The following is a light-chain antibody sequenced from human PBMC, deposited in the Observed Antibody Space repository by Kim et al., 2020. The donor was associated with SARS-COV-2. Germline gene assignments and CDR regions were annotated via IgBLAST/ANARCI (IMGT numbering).Light chain of an antibody. CDR2: GAS. CDR1: QNVDETY. Sequence: PGERATLSCRASQNVDETYLAWHQQKPGQAPRLLIYGASNRAAGLPERFSGSGSGTDFTLIISSLEPEDFAVYYCQLYGSSPMYTFGQGTKLEI. CDR3: QLYGSSPMYT. V-gene: IGKV3-20*01. J-gene: IGKJ2*01.